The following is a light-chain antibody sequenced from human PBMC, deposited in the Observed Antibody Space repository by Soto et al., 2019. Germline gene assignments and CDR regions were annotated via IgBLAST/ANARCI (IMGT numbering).Light chain of an antibody. J-gene: IGLJ2*01. CDR3: SSYAGSNNLV. Sequence: QSALTQPPSASGSPGQSVTISCTGTSSDVGGYHYVSWYLQHPGKAPKLMIHEVTKRPSGVPDRFSGSKSGNTASLTVSGLQGEDGADYYCSSYAGSNNLVFGGGTKLTVL. V-gene: IGLV2-8*01. CDR1: SSDVGGYHY. CDR2: EVT.